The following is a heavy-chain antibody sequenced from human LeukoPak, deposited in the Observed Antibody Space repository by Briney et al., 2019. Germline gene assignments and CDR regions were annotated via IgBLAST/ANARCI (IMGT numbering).Heavy chain of an antibody. D-gene: IGHD2-2*02. J-gene: IGHJ5*02. CDR1: GFTFSAYW. CDR3: ARGEGWHCSGSDCFTHWFDP. CDR2: IDNGGSDT. Sequence: GGSLRLSCAASGFTFSAYWMSWVRQAPGKGLVWVSRIDNGGSDTSHADSVKGRFTISRDNAKNTLYLQMNSLRAEDTAVYYCARGEGWHCSGSDCFTHWFDPWGQGALVTVSS. V-gene: IGHV3-74*01.